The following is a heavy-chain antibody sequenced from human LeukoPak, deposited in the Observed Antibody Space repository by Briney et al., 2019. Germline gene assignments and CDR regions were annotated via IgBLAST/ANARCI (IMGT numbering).Heavy chain of an antibody. CDR2: VYNSGSA. J-gene: IGHJ4*02. CDR3: ARAYSPLDYFDY. V-gene: IGHV4-61*02. D-gene: IGHD5-12*01. CDR1: GGSINSGSHY. Sequence: ASQTLSLTCTVSGGSINSGSHYWSWIRQPAGKGLEWIGRVYNSGSANYNPSLKSRVTISVDTSKNQFSLKLNPVTAADTAVYYCARAYSPLDYFDYWGQGTLVTVSS.